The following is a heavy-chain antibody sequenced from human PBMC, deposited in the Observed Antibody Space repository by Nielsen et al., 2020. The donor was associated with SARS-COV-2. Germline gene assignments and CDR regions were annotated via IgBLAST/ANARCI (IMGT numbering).Heavy chain of an antibody. CDR3: ASEYSGGWYYYFDY. Sequence: SETLSLTCTVSGGSISSYCWNWVRQPPGKGLEWIGEIYYNGSTKYNPSLKSRVTISVDTSKNQFSLKLSSVTAADTAIYYCASEYSGGWYYYFDYWGQGTLVTVSS. J-gene: IGHJ4*02. CDR2: IYYNGST. D-gene: IGHD6-19*01. V-gene: IGHV4-59*08. CDR1: GGSISSYC.